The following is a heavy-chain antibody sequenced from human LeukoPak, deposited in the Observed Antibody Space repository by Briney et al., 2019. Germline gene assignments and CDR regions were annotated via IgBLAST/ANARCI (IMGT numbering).Heavy chain of an antibody. V-gene: IGHV3-23*01. CDR3: AKVSRFAVVPAAMLDY. CDR1: GFTFRSYA. CDR2: ISGSGDIT. J-gene: IGHJ4*02. Sequence: GGSLRLSCAASGFTFRSYAMSWVRQAPGKGLEWVSAISGSGDITYYADSVKGRFTMSRDNFKNTLYLQMNSLRAEDTAVYYCAKVSRFAVVPAAMLDYWGEGIQVTVSS. D-gene: IGHD2-2*01.